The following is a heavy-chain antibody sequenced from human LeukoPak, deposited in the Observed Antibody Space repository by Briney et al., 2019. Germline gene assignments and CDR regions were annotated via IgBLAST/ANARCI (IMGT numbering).Heavy chain of an antibody. Sequence: ASVTVSCKASGYTFTGYYMHWVRQAPGQGLEWMGWINPNSGGTNYAQKFQGRVTMTKDTSISTAYMELSRLRSDDTAVYYCARVWGAVAGTDYFDYWGQGTLVTVSS. CDR1: GYTFTGYY. CDR3: ARVWGAVAGTDYFDY. CDR2: INPNSGGT. J-gene: IGHJ4*02. V-gene: IGHV1-2*02. D-gene: IGHD6-19*01.